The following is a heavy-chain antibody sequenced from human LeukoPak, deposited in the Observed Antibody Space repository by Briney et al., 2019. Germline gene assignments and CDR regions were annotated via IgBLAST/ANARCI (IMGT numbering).Heavy chain of an antibody. V-gene: IGHV3-30*18. Sequence: PGGSLRLSCAASGFTFSSYDMHWVRQAPGKGLEWVAIISYDGSSEYYADSVKGRFTISRDNSKNTLYLQMNSLRADDTAVYYCAKRHSSALDVWGQGTTVTVSS. CDR1: GFTFSSYD. D-gene: IGHD3-22*01. CDR3: AKRHSSALDV. J-gene: IGHJ6*02. CDR2: ISYDGSSE.